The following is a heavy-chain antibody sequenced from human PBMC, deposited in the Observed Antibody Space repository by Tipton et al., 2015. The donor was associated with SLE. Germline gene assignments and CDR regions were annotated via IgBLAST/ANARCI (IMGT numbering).Heavy chain of an antibody. CDR2: IYYSGIT. CDR3: ARDNRGLLAGYYSYYYYMDV. V-gene: IGHV4-59*01. CDR1: GGSISTYY. D-gene: IGHD2/OR15-2a*01. J-gene: IGHJ6*03. Sequence: TLSLTCTVSGGSISTYYWNWIRQPPGKGLEWVGYIYYSGITYYNPSLKSRVSISVDTTKNQFSLRLTSVTAADTAVYYCARDNRGLLAGYYSYYYYMDVWGKGTTVTVSS.